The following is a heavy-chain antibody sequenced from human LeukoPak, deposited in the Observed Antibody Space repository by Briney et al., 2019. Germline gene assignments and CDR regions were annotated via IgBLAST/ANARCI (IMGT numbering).Heavy chain of an antibody. J-gene: IGHJ4*02. CDR3: ARLTATVTPSFDY. CDR2: IYYSGST. D-gene: IGHD4-17*01. Sequence: LSETLSLTCTVSGGSIISSGYYWGWIRQPPGKGLEWIGSIYYSGSTYYNPSLKSRVTISVDTSKNQFSLKLSSVTAADTAVYYCARLTATVTPSFDYWGQGTLVTVSS. V-gene: IGHV4-39*01. CDR1: GGSIISSGYY.